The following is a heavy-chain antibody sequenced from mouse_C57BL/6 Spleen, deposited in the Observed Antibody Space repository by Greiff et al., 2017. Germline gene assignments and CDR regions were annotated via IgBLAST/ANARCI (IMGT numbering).Heavy chain of an antibody. CDR2: IYPGSGST. D-gene: IGHD3-2*02. V-gene: IGHV1-55*01. CDR1: GYTFTSYW. Sequence: QVQLQQPGAELVKPGASVKMSCKASGYTFTSYWITWVKQRPGQGLEWIGDIYPGSGSTNYNEKFKSKATLTVDTSSSTAYMQHSSLTSEDSAVYYCARDGSSGPRFAYWGQGTLVTVSA. CDR3: ARDGSSGPRFAY. J-gene: IGHJ3*01.